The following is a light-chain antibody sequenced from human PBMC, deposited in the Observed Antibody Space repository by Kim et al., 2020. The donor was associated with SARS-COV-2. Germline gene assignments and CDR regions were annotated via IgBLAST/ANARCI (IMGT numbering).Light chain of an antibody. J-gene: IGLJ2*01. CDR1: KLGDKY. CDR2: QDS. Sequence: SYELTQPPSVSVSPGQTASITCSGDKLGDKYACWYQQKPGQSPVLVIYQDSKRPSGIPERFSGSNSGNTATLTISGTQAMDEADYYCQAWDSSTACVVFGGGTQLTVL. CDR3: QAWDSSTACVV. V-gene: IGLV3-1*01.